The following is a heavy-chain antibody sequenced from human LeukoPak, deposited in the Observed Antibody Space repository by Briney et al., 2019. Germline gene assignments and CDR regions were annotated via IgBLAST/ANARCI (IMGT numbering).Heavy chain of an antibody. CDR3: ARGSWGSFDY. Sequence: ASVTVSCKASGYTFTSYDINWVRHAPGQGLERMGWMNPNSGNTGYAQKFQGRVTMTRNTSISTAYMELSSLRSEDTAVYYCARGSWGSFDYWGQGTLVTVSS. J-gene: IGHJ4*02. CDR1: GYTFTSYD. V-gene: IGHV1-8*01. D-gene: IGHD7-27*01. CDR2: MNPNSGNT.